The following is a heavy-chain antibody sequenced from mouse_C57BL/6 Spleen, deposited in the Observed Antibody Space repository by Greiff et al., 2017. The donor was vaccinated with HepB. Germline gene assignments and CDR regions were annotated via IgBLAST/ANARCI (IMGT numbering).Heavy chain of an antibody. J-gene: IGHJ3*01. CDR1: GYIFTSYY. D-gene: IGHD2-4*01. CDR2: IYPGSGNT. CDR3: ASGGYDYPWFAY. V-gene: IGHV1-66*01. Sequence: VQLKESGPELVKPGASVKISCKASGYIFTSYYIHWVKQRPGQGLEWIGWIYPGSGNTKYNEKFKGKATLTADTSSSTAYMQLSSLTSEDSAVYYCASGGYDYPWFAYWGQGTLVTVSA.